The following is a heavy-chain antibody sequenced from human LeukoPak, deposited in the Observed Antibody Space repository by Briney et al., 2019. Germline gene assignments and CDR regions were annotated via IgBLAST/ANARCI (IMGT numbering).Heavy chain of an antibody. CDR1: GFTFSSYE. V-gene: IGHV3-48*03. J-gene: IGHJ4*02. CDR2: ISSSGSTI. D-gene: IGHD2-15*01. Sequence: GGSLRLSCAASGFTFSSYEMNWVRQAPGKGLEWVSYISSSGSTIYYADSVKGRFTIPRDNAKNSLYLQMNSLRAEDTAVYYCARADAAAASVLDVDYWGQGTLVTVSS. CDR3: ARADAAAASVLDVDY.